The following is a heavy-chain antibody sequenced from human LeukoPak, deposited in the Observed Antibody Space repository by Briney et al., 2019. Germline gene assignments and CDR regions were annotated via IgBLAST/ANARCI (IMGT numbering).Heavy chain of an antibody. D-gene: IGHD1-14*01. Sequence: GGSLRLSCAASGFTFSSYAMSWVRQAPGKGLEWVSAISGSGGSKYYADSVKRRFPISRDNSKNTLYLQMNSLRADDTAVYYCAKDRPPTAETTFFDYWGQGTLVTVSS. CDR2: ISGSGGSK. J-gene: IGHJ4*02. CDR3: AKDRPPTAETTFFDY. V-gene: IGHV3-23*01. CDR1: GFTFSSYA.